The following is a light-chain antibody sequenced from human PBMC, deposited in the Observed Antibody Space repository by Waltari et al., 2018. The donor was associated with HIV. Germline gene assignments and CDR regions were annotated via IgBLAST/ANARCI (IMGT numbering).Light chain of an antibody. J-gene: IGKJ1*01. Sequence: DIQMTQSPSTLSASIGDRVTITCRASQSISVWLAWYHQKPGKAPKLLIYEASNLASGVPSRFSGTGSGTEFTLTISSLQPDDSATFYCQQYDSFPWTFGQGTKVGIK. CDR3: QQYDSFPWT. V-gene: IGKV1-5*03. CDR1: QSISVW. CDR2: EAS.